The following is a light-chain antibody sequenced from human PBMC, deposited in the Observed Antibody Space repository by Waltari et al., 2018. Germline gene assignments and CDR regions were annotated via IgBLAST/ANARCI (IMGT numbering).Light chain of an antibody. J-gene: IGLJ2*01. V-gene: IGLV3-25*03. Sequence: HELTQLPSVSVSPGQTARISCSGDALSNQYTYWYQQKAGQAPILVIYKDNERPSGIPERFSGSSSGTTVTLTISAVQAEDEADYYCRSADSSSPYVLFGGGTKLTVL. CDR2: KDN. CDR1: ALSNQY. CDR3: RSADSSSPYVL.